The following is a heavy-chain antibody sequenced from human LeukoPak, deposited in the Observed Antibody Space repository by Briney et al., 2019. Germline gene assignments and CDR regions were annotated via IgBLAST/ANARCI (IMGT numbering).Heavy chain of an antibody. Sequence: ASVKVSCKASGYTFTGYYMHWVRQAPGQGLEWMGWINPNSGGTNYAQKFQGRVTMTRDTSISTAYMELSRLRSDDTAVYYCATPGVRSTYYYYMDVWGKGTTVTVSS. CDR1: GYTFTGYY. D-gene: IGHD3-3*01. V-gene: IGHV1-2*02. CDR3: ATPGVRSTYYYYMDV. CDR2: INPNSGGT. J-gene: IGHJ6*03.